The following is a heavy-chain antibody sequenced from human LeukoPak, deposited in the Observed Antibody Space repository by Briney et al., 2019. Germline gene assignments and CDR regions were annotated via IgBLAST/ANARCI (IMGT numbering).Heavy chain of an antibody. J-gene: IGHJ4*02. V-gene: IGHV5-51*01. CDR2: IYPADSDT. CDR1: GYSFTNYW. CDR3: ARTTSSSSYYFDF. Sequence: GESLKISCQGSGYSFTNYWIGWVRQVPGKGLEWMGVIYPADSDTRYSPSFQGQVTISADKSISTAYLQWSSLKASDTAMYFCARTTSSSSYYFDFWGQGTLVTVSS. D-gene: IGHD6-6*01.